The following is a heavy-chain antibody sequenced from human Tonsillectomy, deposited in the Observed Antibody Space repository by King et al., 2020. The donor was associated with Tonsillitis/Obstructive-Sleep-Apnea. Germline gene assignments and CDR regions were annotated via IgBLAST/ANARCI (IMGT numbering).Heavy chain of an antibody. CDR1: AGSISSYY. CDR2: IDYSGST. V-gene: IGHV4-59*01. J-gene: IGHJ3*02. Sequence: VQLQESGPGLVKPSETLSLTCTVSAGSISSYYWSWLRPPPGKELEWFGYIDYSGSTNYNPSLKSRVTISVDTSKNQFSLKLSSVTAADTAVYYCAREEPGMDAFDIWGLGTMVTVSS. CDR3: AREEPGMDAFDI. D-gene: IGHD1-14*01.